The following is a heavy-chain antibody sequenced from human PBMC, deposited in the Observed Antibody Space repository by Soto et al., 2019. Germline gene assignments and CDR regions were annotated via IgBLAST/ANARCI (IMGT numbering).Heavy chain of an antibody. CDR2: INPNSGGT. D-gene: IGHD2-21*02. CDR3: ARGRGGDAGVDV. CDR1: GYTFTGFY. J-gene: IGHJ6*02. Sequence: ASVKVSCKASGYTFTGFYIHWVRQAPGQGLEWMGWINPNSGGTNCAQKFQGWVTMTRDTSITTAYMELNRLTSDDTAVYYCARGRGGDAGVDVWGQGTTVTVSS. V-gene: IGHV1-2*04.